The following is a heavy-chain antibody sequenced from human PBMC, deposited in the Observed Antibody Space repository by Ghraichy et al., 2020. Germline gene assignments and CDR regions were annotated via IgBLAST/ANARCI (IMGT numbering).Heavy chain of an antibody. CDR3: ARDLDY. J-gene: IGHJ4*02. V-gene: IGHV3-48*02. CDR2: ISSNGSTI. Sequence: GGSLRLSCAVSGITFSSYSMNWIRQAPGKGLEWVSYISSNGSTIYYADSVKGRFTISKDNTKNSLYLQMNSLREEDTAVYHCARDLDYWGQGTLFTVPS. CDR1: GITFSSYS.